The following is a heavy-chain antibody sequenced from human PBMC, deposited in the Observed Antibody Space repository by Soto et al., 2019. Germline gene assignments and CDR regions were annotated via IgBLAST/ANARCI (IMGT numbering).Heavy chain of an antibody. Sequence: QVQLVQSGAEVKKPGASVTVSCKASGYTFDRYAMSWLRQTPGQGLVWMGWITGDTHGATYAQKFQGRVCLTRGRSATTAYIGLRSLSYDYTALYYCARYRATDHWGQGTLVTVSS. J-gene: IGHJ5*02. CDR2: ITGDTHGA. CDR3: ARYRATDH. CDR1: GYTFDRYA. D-gene: IGHD3-16*02. V-gene: IGHV1-18*01.